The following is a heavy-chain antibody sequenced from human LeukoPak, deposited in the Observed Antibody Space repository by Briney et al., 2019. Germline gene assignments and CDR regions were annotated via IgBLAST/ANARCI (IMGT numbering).Heavy chain of an antibody. CDR3: SRDTRAADAEYFQH. D-gene: IGHD2-15*01. V-gene: IGHV1-2*02. CDR2: INPNSGGT. CDR1: GYTFTGYY. J-gene: IGHJ1*01. Sequence: VASVKVSCKASGYTFTGYYMDWVRQAPGQGLEWMGWINPNSGGTNYAQKFQGRVTMTRDTSISTAYMELSRLRSDDTAVYYCSRDTRAADAEYFQHWGQGTLVIVSS.